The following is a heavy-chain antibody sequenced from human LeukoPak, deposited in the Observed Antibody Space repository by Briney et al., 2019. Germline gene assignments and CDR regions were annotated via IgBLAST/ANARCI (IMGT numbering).Heavy chain of an antibody. D-gene: IGHD6-19*01. CDR1: GFTFDDYG. CDR2: INWNGGST. V-gene: IGHV3-20*04. CDR3: AKVRYSSGWRLFDY. Sequence: GGSLRLSCAASGFTFDDYGMSWVRQAPGKGLEWVSGINWNGGSTVYADSLKGRFTISRDNAKNSLYLQMNSLRAEDTAVYYCAKVRYSSGWRLFDYWGQGTLVTVSS. J-gene: IGHJ4*02.